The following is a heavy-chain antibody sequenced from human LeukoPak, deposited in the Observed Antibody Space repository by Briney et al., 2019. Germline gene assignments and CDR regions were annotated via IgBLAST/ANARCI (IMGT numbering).Heavy chain of an antibody. D-gene: IGHD3-22*01. V-gene: IGHV3-53*01. CDR2: IYSGGST. CDR1: GFTVSSNY. CDR3: ARDFHRRLYDSSGYYIY. Sequence: GGSLRLSCAASGFTVSSNYMSWVRQAPGKGLEWVSVIYSGGSTYYADSVKGRFTISRDNAKNSLYLQMNSLRAEDTAVYYCARDFHRRLYDSSGYYIYWGQGTLVTVSS. J-gene: IGHJ4*02.